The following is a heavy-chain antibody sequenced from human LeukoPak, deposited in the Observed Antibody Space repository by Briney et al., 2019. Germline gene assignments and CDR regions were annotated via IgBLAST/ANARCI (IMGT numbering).Heavy chain of an antibody. D-gene: IGHD5-12*01. Sequence: PGGSLRLSCAASGFTFSSYWMSWVRQAPGKGLEWVANIKQDGSEKYYADSVKGRFTISRDNSKNALYLQMNSLRAEDTAVYCCAKCETGGYSNPDYWGQGTLVTVSS. CDR2: IKQDGSEK. CDR1: GFTFSSYW. J-gene: IGHJ4*02. CDR3: AKCETGGYSNPDY. V-gene: IGHV3-7*01.